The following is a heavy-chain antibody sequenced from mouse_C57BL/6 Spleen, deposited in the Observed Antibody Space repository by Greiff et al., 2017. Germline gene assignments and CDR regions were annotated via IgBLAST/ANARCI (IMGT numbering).Heavy chain of an antibody. V-gene: IGHV1-82*01. CDR1: GYAFSSSW. CDR2: IYPGDGDT. J-gene: IGHJ2*01. CDR3: ARDLGDGYYNFDY. Sequence: VKLVESGPELVKPGASVKISCKASGYAFSSSWMNWVKQRPGKGLEWIGRIYPGDGDTNYNGKFKGKATLTADKSSSTAYMQLISLTSEDSAVYFCARDLGDGYYNFDYWGQGTTLTVSS. D-gene: IGHD2-3*01.